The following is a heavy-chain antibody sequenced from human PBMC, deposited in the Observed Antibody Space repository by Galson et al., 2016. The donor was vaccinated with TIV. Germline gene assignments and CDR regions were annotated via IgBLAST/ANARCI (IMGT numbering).Heavy chain of an antibody. J-gene: IGHJ4*02. D-gene: IGHD2/OR15-2a*01. CDR2: FDPEQHKK. V-gene: IGHV1-24*01. CDR3: ASVAWFPGLSLDN. Sequence: SCKVSGDSLSDLSMHWVRQAPGKGLEWMGGFDPEQHKKIYAQKLQGRVTLTEDTSTDTAFLELSSLSFEDTAVYYCASVAWFPGLSLDNWGQGTLVIVS. CDR1: GDSLSDLS.